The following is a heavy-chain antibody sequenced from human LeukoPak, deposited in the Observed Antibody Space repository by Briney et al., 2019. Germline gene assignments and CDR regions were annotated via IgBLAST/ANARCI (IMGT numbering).Heavy chain of an antibody. D-gene: IGHD1-7*01. CDR2: ISGSGGGT. CDR1: GFTFSNYV. Sequence: GGSPRLSCAASGFTFSNYVMSWVRQAPGKGLEWVSSISGSGGGTYYADSVKGRFTISRDNSKNTLYLQMNSLRAEDTAIYYCAKRPAELRYLDYWGQGTLVTVSS. CDR3: AKRPAELRYLDY. J-gene: IGHJ4*02. V-gene: IGHV3-23*01.